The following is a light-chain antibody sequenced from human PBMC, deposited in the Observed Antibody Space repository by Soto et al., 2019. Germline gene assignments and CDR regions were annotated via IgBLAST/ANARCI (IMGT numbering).Light chain of an antibody. J-gene: IGLJ2*01. CDR2: EVS. CDR3: SSYAGSNNVV. CDR1: SSDVGGYNS. V-gene: IGLV2-8*01. Sequence: QSVLTQPPSASGSSGQSVTISCAGTSSDVGGYNSVSWYQQYPGKVPKLIIYEVSKRPSGVPDRFSGSKSGNTASLTVSGLQPEDDSNYYCSSYAGSNNVVFGGGTKLTVL.